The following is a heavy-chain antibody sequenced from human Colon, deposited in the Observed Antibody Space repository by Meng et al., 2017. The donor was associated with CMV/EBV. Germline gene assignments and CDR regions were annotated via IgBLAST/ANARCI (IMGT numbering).Heavy chain of an antibody. CDR2: IKQDGSEK. D-gene: IGHD1-26*01. Sequence: GESLKISCAASGFTFSNYWMSWVRQAPGKGLEWVANIKQDGSEKYYVDSVKGRFTMSRDNAKNSLYLQMNSLRAEDTAVYYCVRDSILEVGLTPAAFDMWGEGTMVTVSS. V-gene: IGHV3-7*01. CDR3: VRDSILEVGLTPAAFDM. J-gene: IGHJ3*02. CDR1: GFTFSNYW.